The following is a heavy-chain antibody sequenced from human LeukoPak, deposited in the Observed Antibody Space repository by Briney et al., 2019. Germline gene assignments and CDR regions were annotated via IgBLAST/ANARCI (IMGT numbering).Heavy chain of an antibody. CDR2: ISYDGSNK. CDR3: SRHTSSWHAMDV. Sequence: PGRSLRLSCAASGFTFSSYGMHWVRQAPGKGLEWVAVISYDGSNKYYADSVKGRFTISRDNSKNTLYLQMNSLRAEDTAVYYCSRHTSSWHAMDVWGQGTTVTVSS. V-gene: IGHV3-30*03. D-gene: IGHD6-13*01. CDR1: GFTFSSYG. J-gene: IGHJ6*02.